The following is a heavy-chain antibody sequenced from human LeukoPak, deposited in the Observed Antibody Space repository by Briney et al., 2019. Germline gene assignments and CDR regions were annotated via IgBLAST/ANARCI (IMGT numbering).Heavy chain of an antibody. Sequence: GGSLRLSCAASGFTFSSYAISWVRQAPGKGLEWVSAISGSGGSTYYADSVKGRFTISRDNSKNTLYLQMNSLRAEDTAVYYCARESNSYSSSWYFDYWGQGTMVTVSS. CDR2: ISGSGGST. D-gene: IGHD6-13*01. CDR1: GFTFSSYA. J-gene: IGHJ4*02. CDR3: ARESNSYSSSWYFDY. V-gene: IGHV3-23*01.